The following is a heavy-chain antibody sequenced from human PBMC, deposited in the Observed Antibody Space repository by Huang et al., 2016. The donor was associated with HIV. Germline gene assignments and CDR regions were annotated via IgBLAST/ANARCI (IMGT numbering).Heavy chain of an antibody. CDR2: SNRILGTP. CDR1: GITFASFA. V-gene: IGHV1-69*01. Sequence: QVQLVQSGADVKKPGSSVRVSCMTSGITFASFAITWVRQAPGRALEWMGGSNRILGTPNYAQTFQGRVTSTADGSTNTAYMELRSLTSEDTAVYYCATYSGSYWGGYFDYWGQGTLVTVSS. D-gene: IGHD1-26*01. CDR3: ATYSGSYWGGYFDY. J-gene: IGHJ4*02.